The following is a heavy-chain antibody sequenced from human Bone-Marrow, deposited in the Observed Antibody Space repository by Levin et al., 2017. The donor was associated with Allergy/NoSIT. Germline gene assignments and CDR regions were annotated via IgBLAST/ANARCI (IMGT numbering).Heavy chain of an antibody. D-gene: IGHD1-26*01. J-gene: IGHJ6*02. CDR3: AREPHGGWELRGYYYGMDV. Sequence: GESLKISCKASGYTFTSYYMHWVRQAPGQGLEWMGIINPSGGSTSYAQKFQGRVTMTRDTSTSTVYMELSSLRSEDTAVYYCAREPHGGWELRGYYYGMDVWGQGTTVTVSS. V-gene: IGHV1-46*01. CDR2: INPSGGST. CDR1: GYTFTSYY.